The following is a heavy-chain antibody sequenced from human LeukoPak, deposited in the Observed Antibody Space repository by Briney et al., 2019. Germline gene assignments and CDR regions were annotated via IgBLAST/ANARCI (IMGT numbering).Heavy chain of an antibody. D-gene: IGHD2-15*01. CDR1: GFTFSSYE. V-gene: IGHV3-48*03. Sequence: GGSLRLSCAASGFTFSSYEMNWVRRAPGKGLEWVSYISSSGSTIYYADSVKGRFTISRDSAKNSLYLQMNSLRAEDTAVYYCASRVEGGYFDYWGQGTLVTVSS. CDR2: ISSSGSTI. J-gene: IGHJ4*02. CDR3: ASRVEGGYFDY.